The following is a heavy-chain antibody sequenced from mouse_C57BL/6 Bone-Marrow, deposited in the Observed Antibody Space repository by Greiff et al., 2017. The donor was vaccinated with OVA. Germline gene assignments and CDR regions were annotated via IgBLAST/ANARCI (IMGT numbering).Heavy chain of an antibody. D-gene: IGHD2-10*01. V-gene: IGHV1-55*01. Sequence: QVQLQQPGAELVKPGASVKMSCKASGYTFTSYWINWVKQRPGQGLEWIGGIYPGSGSTNYNEKFKSKATLTVDTSSSTAYMQLSSLTSEDSAVYDCARKGSYQEFYFDYWGQGTTLTVSS. CDR3: ARKGSYQEFYFDY. CDR2: IYPGSGST. CDR1: GYTFTSYW. J-gene: IGHJ2*01.